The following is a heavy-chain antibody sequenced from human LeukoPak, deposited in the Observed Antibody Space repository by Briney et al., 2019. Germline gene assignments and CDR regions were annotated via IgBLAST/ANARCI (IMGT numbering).Heavy chain of an antibody. J-gene: IGHJ4*02. CDR3: ARDRSSSSD. Sequence: ASVKVSCKASGYTFTNYGISWVRQAPGQWLEWMGWISAYNGNTDYAQKFQGRVTMTADTSTSTAYMELRGLRSDDTAVYYCARDRSSSSDWGQGTLVTVSS. CDR2: ISAYNGNT. CDR1: GYTFTNYG. V-gene: IGHV1-18*01. D-gene: IGHD2-2*01.